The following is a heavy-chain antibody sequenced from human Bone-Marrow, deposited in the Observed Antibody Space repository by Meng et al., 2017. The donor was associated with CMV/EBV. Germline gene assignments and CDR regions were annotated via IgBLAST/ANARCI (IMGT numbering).Heavy chain of an antibody. V-gene: IGHV1-2*02. J-gene: IGHJ6*02. CDR2: INPNSGGT. CDR1: GYTFTGYY. Sequence: ASVKVSCKASGYTFTGYYMHWVRQAPGQGLEWMGWINPNSGGTNYAQKFQGRVTMTRDTSISTAYMELSSLRSEDTAGYYCARDGCSSTSCYKYYYYGMDVWGQGTTVTVSS. D-gene: IGHD2-2*02. CDR3: ARDGCSSTSCYKYYYYGMDV.